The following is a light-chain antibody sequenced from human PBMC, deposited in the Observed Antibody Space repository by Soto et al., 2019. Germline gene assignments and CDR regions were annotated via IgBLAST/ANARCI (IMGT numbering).Light chain of an antibody. CDR3: SSYGGTYSFGVL. CDR2: DVI. Sequence: QSALTQPRSVSGSPGQTVTISCTGTSSDVGEYNYVSWYQKYPGKAPKVMIYDVIKRPSGVPERFSGAKSGNTASLTISGLQGEDKADYYCSSYGGTYSFGVLFGGGTKLTVL. CDR1: SSDVGEYNY. V-gene: IGLV2-11*01. J-gene: IGLJ2*01.